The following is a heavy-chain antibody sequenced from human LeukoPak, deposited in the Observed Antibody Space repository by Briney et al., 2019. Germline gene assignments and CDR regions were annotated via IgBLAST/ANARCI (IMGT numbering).Heavy chain of an antibody. J-gene: IGHJ4*02. V-gene: IGHV4-34*01. D-gene: IGHD3-22*01. CDR2: TNHSGST. CDR3: ASRMIAVVSYYFDY. CDR1: GGSFSGYY. Sequence: SETLSLTCAVYGGSFSGYYWSWIRQPPGKGLEWIGETNHSGSTNYNPSLKSRVTISVDTSKNQFSLKLSSVTAADTAVHYCASRMIAVVSYYFDYWGQGTLVTVSS.